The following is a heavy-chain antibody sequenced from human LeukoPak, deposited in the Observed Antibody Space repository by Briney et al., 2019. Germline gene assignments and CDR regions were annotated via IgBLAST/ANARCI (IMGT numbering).Heavy chain of an antibody. D-gene: IGHD1-1*01. CDR1: GDSVSRNSAT. CDR3: ATYNMDV. CDR2: TYYRSKWYA. J-gene: IGHJ6*02. V-gene: IGHV6-1*01. Sequence: PSQTLSLTCAISGDSVSRNSATWNWIRQSPSRGLEWLGRTYYRSKWYADYAESVKSRITINADTAKNQFSLQLNSVTPGDTAVYYCATYNMDVWGQGTTVTVSS.